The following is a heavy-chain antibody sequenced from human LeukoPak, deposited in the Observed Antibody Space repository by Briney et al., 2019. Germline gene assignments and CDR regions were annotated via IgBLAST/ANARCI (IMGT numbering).Heavy chain of an antibody. J-gene: IGHJ6*03. Sequence: ASVKVSCKASGYTFTSYGISWVRQAPGQGLEWMGWISAYNGNTNYAQKLQGRVTMTTDTSASTAYMELRSLRSDDTAVYYCARGSSSWRLYYYYYMDVWGKGTTVTVSS. D-gene: IGHD6-13*01. V-gene: IGHV1-18*01. CDR1: GYTFTSYG. CDR3: ARGSSSWRLYYYYYMDV. CDR2: ISAYNGNT.